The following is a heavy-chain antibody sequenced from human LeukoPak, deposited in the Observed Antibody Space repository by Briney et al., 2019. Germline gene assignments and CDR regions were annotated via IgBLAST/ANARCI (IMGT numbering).Heavy chain of an antibody. CDR1: GGSFNSYA. CDR3: ARTLEYYDSSGYDY. Sequence: SVKVSCKASGGSFNSYAISGVGQAPGQGLGWLGGIIPIFGTPNYAQKFQGRITITADDSTSTAYMELSSLRSEDTAVYYCARTLEYYDSSGYDYWGQGTLVTVSS. V-gene: IGHV1-69*13. D-gene: IGHD3-22*01. CDR2: IIPIFGTP. J-gene: IGHJ4*02.